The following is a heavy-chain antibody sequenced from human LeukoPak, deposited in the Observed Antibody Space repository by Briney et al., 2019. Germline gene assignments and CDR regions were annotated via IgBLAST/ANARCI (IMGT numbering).Heavy chain of an antibody. Sequence: SETLSLTCTVSGGSISSYYWSWIRQPAGKGLEWIGRIYTSGSTNYNPSLKSRVTMSVDTSKNQFSLKLSSVTAGDTAVYYCARVRDSSSWDDAFDIWGQGTMVTVSS. CDR2: IYTSGST. CDR1: GGSISSYY. V-gene: IGHV4-4*07. CDR3: ARVRDSSSWDDAFDI. D-gene: IGHD6-13*01. J-gene: IGHJ3*02.